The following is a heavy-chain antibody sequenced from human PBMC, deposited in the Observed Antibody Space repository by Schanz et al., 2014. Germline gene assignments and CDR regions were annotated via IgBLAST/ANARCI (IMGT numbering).Heavy chain of an antibody. CDR2: LYYSGST. D-gene: IGHD1-26*01. J-gene: IGHJ4*02. V-gene: IGHV4-59*01. CDR1: GGSISTYY. CDR3: ARALSGSDLQFDY. Sequence: QLQLQESGPGLAKPSKTLSPTCTVSGGSISTYYWSWIPQPPARGLEWIGYLYYSGSTSFNPPLNSLITISVDPSQNQCPLKQSSATAADTAVYCCARALSGSDLQFDYWGQGTLVTVSP.